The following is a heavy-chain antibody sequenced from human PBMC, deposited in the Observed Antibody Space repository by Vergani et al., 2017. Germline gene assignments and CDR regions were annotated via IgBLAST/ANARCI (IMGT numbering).Heavy chain of an antibody. CDR3: AKDPWGSGSFDDYYYYYGMDV. CDR2: ISGSGGSK. V-gene: IGHV3-23*01. J-gene: IGHJ6*02. CDR1: GFTFSSYA. Sequence: EVQLLESGGGLVQPGGSLRLSCAASGFTFSSYAMSWVRQAPGKGLEWVSAISGSGGSKYYADSVKGRFTISRDNSKNTLYLQMNSLRAEDTAVYYCAKDPWGSGSFDDYYYYYGMDVWGQGTTVTVSS. D-gene: IGHD3-10*01.